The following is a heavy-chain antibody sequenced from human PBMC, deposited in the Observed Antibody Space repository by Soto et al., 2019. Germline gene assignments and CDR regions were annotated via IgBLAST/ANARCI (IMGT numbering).Heavy chain of an antibody. CDR3: ANGYDGKD. CDR2: ISYDGSNK. D-gene: IGHD3-22*01. Sequence: QVQLVESGGGVVQPGRSLRLSCAASGFTFSSYGMHWVRQAPGKGLEWVAVISYDGSNKYYADSVKGRFTISRDNSKNTLYLQINSLKAEDTAVYYCANGYDGKDWGQGTLVTVSS. V-gene: IGHV3-30*18. J-gene: IGHJ4*02. CDR1: GFTFSSYG.